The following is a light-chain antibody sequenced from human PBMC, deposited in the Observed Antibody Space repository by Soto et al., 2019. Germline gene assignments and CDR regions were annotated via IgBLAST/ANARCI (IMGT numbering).Light chain of an antibody. CDR1: KSNIGSNE. V-gene: IGLV1-47*02. CDR3: AVWDDSVSGKI. J-gene: IGLJ2*01. CDR2: ADS. Sequence: QSVLTQPPSASGTPGQRVTILCSGSKSNIGSNEVYWYQQLPGTAPKFVIYADSLRPSGVPDRFSASKSGTSASLTISGLRSEDEAEYYCAVWDDSVSGKIFGGGTKLTVL.